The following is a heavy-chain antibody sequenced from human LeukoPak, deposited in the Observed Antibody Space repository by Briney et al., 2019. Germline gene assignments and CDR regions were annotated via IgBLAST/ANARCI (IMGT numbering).Heavy chain of an antibody. V-gene: IGHV4-39*01. J-gene: IGHJ4*02. Sequence: SETLSLTCTVSGGSISSSSYYWGWIRQPPGKGLEWIGSIYYSGSTYYNPSLKSRVTISVDTSKNQFSLKLSSVTAADTAVYYCARGISTYYYDSSGYYRDYWGQGTLVTVSS. CDR3: ARGISTYYYDSSGYYRDY. D-gene: IGHD3-22*01. CDR2: IYYSGST. CDR1: GGSISSSSYY.